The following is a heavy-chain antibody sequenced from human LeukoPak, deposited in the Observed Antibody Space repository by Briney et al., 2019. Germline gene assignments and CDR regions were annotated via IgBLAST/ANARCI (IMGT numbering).Heavy chain of an antibody. CDR3: ARGSLRWGNDY. D-gene: IGHD4-23*01. Sequence: ASVKVSCTASGYTFTSYAINWVRQATGQGLEWMGWMNPNSGNTGYAQKFQGRVTMARNTSISTAYMELSSLRSEDTAVYSCARGSLRWGNDYWGQGTLVTVSS. CDR1: GYTFTSYA. V-gene: IGHV1-8*01. J-gene: IGHJ4*02. CDR2: MNPNSGNT.